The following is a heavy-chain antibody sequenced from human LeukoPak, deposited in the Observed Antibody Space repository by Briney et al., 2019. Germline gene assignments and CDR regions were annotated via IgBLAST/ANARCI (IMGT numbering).Heavy chain of an antibody. CDR2: INAGNGKT. Sequence: GASVKVSCKASGYIFTDYAIQWVRQPPGQGLEWMGWINAGNGKTKYSQKFQGRVTITRDTSASTAYMELSGLRSEDMAVYYCARARWTSTVTTYYLDYWGQGTLVTVSS. J-gene: IGHJ4*02. CDR1: GYIFTDYA. D-gene: IGHD4-17*01. CDR3: ARARWTSTVTTYYLDY. V-gene: IGHV1-3*01.